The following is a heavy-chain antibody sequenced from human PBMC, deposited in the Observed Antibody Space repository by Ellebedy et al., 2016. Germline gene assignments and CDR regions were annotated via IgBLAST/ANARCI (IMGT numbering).Heavy chain of an antibody. D-gene: IGHD5-12*01. CDR2: IWYDGSNI. CDR1: GFTFDDYA. Sequence: GGSLRLXXAASGFTFDDYAMHWVRQAPGKGLEWVTIIWYDGSNIDYAESVKGRFTISRDNSKNTLYLQMNSLRAEDTAMYYCARETRGYSGFLDYWGQGALVSVSS. J-gene: IGHJ4*02. CDR3: ARETRGYSGFLDY. V-gene: IGHV3-33*08.